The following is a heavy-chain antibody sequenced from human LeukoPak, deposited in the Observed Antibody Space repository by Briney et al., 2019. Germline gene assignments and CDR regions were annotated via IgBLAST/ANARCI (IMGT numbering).Heavy chain of an antibody. CDR1: GYTLTELS. CDR2: FDPEDGET. D-gene: IGHD1-26*01. Sequence: GASVKVSCKVSGYTLTELSMHWVRQAPGKGLEWMGGFDPEDGETIYAQKFQGRVTMTEDTSTDTAYMELSSLRSEDTAVYYCARDHSRLEGGTTFWWLDPWGQGTLVTVSS. J-gene: IGHJ5*02. CDR3: ARDHSRLEGGTTFWWLDP. V-gene: IGHV1-24*01.